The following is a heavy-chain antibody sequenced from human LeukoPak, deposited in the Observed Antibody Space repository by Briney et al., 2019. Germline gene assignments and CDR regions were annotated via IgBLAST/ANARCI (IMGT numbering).Heavy chain of an antibody. D-gene: IGHD6-13*01. Sequence: GGSLRLSCAASGFTFSSYAMSWVRQAPGKGLEWVSAISGSGGSTYYADSVKGRFTISRDNSKNTLYLQMNSLRAGDTAVYYCAKDPRPYSSSWYIAYWGQGTLVTVSS. J-gene: IGHJ4*02. V-gene: IGHV3-23*01. CDR3: AKDPRPYSSSWYIAY. CDR1: GFTFSSYA. CDR2: ISGSGGST.